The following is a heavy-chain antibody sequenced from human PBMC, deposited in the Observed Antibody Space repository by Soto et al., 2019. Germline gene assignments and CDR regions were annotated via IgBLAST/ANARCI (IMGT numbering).Heavy chain of an antibody. CDR2: IKSKTDGETA. D-gene: IGHD2-2*01. V-gene: IGHV3-15*07. CDR3: TPGGVPAAAKGYYYSAMDV. CDR1: GFTFTNAW. J-gene: IGHJ6*02. Sequence: EVQLVESGGGLVKPGVSLRLSCAASGFTFTNAWMNWVRQAPGKGLEWVGRIKSKTDGETADYAAPVKGRFTISRDDSRTTLYLQMTSLKAEDTAVYSCTPGGVPAAAKGYYYSAMDVWGQGTTVTVSS.